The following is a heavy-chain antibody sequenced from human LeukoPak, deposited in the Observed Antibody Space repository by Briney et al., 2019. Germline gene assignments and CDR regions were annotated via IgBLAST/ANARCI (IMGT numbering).Heavy chain of an antibody. CDR2: IYYSGST. J-gene: IGHJ4*02. CDR1: GGSISSYY. V-gene: IGHV4-59*08. CDR3: ARREKHVFDY. Sequence: SETLSLTCTVSGGSISSYYWSWIRQPPGKGLEWIGYIYYSGSTNYNPSLKSRVTISVDTSKNQFSLKLSSVTAADTAVYYCARREKHVFDYWGQGTLVTVSS.